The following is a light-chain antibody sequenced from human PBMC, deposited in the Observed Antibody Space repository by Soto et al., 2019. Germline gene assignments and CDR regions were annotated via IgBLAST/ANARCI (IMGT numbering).Light chain of an antibody. CDR1: QSVSSN. CDR3: QQYNNCALT. CDR2: GAS. J-gene: IGKJ4*01. Sequence: EIVMTQSPATLSVSPGERATLSCRGSQSVSSNLAWYQQKPGQALRLLIYGASTRATGIPARFSGSGSGTEFTLTISSLQSEDFAGYYCQQYNNCALTFGGGTKVDIK. V-gene: IGKV3-15*01.